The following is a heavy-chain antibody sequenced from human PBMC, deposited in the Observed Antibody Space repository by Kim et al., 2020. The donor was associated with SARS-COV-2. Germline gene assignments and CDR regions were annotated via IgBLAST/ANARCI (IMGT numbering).Heavy chain of an antibody. D-gene: IGHD3-10*01. Sequence: YADHVKGPFTISRANSKNTLYLQMNTLRAEDTAVYYCARTLVLSGYYGMDVWGQGTTVTVSS. V-gene: IGHV3-33*01. J-gene: IGHJ6*02. CDR3: ARTLVLSGYYGMDV.